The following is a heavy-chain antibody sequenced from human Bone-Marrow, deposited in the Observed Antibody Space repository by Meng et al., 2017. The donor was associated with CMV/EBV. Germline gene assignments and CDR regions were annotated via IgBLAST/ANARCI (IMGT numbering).Heavy chain of an antibody. Sequence: ASVKVSCKASGYTFTSYAMNWVRQAPGQGLEWMGWINTNTGNPTYAQGFTGRFVFSLDTSVSTAYLQICSLKAEDTAVYYCATLSIAAREGPYGMDVWGQGTTVTVPS. V-gene: IGHV7-4-1*01. CDR3: ATLSIAAREGPYGMDV. D-gene: IGHD6-6*01. CDR2: INTNTGNP. J-gene: IGHJ6*02. CDR1: GYTFTSYA.